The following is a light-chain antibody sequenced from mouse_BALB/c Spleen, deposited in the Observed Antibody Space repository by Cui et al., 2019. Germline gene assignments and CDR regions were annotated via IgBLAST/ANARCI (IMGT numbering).Light chain of an antibody. V-gene: IGKV14-100*01. J-gene: IGKJ1*01. CDR1: QGISSN. CDR3: VQYAQFPWT. CDR2: HGT. Sequence: DILMTQSPSSMSVSLGDTVSITCHASQGISSNIGWLQQKPGKSFKGLIYHGTNFEDGVPSRFSGSGSGADYSLTISSLESEDFADYYCVQYAQFPWTFGGGTKLEIK.